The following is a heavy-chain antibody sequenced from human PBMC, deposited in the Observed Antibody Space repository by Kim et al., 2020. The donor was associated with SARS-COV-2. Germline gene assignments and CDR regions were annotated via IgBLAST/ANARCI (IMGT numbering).Heavy chain of an antibody. D-gene: IGHD6-19*01. CDR3: ARVLTSGWSSFAY. V-gene: IGHV3-21*04. J-gene: IGHJ4*02. CDR1: GLTFSSYS. Sequence: GGSLRLSCAASGLTFSSYSMTWVRQAPGKGLEWISSISSSSSYIYYADSVKGRFTISRDNAKASLYLQMNSLRAEDTAVYYCARVLTSGWSSFAYWCQG. CDR2: ISSSSSYI.